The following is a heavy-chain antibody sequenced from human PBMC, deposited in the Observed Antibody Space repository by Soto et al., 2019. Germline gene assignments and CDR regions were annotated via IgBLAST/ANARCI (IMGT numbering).Heavy chain of an antibody. CDR3: ARDLNYGLFDY. CDR2: IDNDGSST. Sequence: GGSLRLSCAASGFTFSSYWMHWVRQAPGKGLVWVSHIDNDGSSTTYADSVRGRFTISRDNAKNTLYLQMNSLRAEDTGVYYCARDLNYGLFDYWGQGTLVTVSS. D-gene: IGHD4-17*01. V-gene: IGHV3-74*03. J-gene: IGHJ4*02. CDR1: GFTFSSYW.